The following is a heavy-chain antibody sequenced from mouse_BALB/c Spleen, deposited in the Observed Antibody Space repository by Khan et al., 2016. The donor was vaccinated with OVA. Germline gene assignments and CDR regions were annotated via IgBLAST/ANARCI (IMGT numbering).Heavy chain of an antibody. CDR3: VRGSGNSRFAY. D-gene: IGHD1-3*01. Sequence: VQLQESGAGLVRPGVSVKISCKGSGYTFTDFAMHWVKQSHAKSLEWIGVISTYYGDVTYNQNFKDKATMTVDRSSSTAYMELARLTSEDSGIFYCVRGSGNSRFAYWGQGTLVTVSA. CDR2: ISTYYGDV. CDR1: GYTFTDFA. V-gene: IGHV1S137*01. J-gene: IGHJ3*01.